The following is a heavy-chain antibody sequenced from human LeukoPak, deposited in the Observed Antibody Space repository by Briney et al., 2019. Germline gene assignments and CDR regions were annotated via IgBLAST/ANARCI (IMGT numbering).Heavy chain of an antibody. CDR1: GGSISSYY. CDR3: ARARRSVADSFDY. J-gene: IGHJ4*02. Sequence: SETLSLTCTVSGGSISSYYWGWIRQPPGKGLEWIGSIYHSGTTYYNPSLKSRVTISVDTSKNQFSLKLSSVTAADTAVYYCARARRSVADSFDYWGQGTLVTVSS. D-gene: IGHD6-19*01. V-gene: IGHV4-38-2*02. CDR2: IYHSGTT.